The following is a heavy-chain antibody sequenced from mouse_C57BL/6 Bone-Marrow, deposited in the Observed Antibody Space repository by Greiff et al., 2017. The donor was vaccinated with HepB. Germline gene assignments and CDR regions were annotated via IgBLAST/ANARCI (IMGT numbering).Heavy chain of an antibody. V-gene: IGHV14-4*01. CDR2: IDPENGDT. J-gene: IGHJ1*03. Sequence: VQLQQSGAELVRPGASVKLSCTASGFNIKDDYMHWVKQRPEQGLEWIGWIDPENGDTEYASKFQGKATITADTSSNTACLQLSSLTSEDTAVYYCTSIWDWYFDVWGTGTTVTVSS. CDR1: GFNIKDDY. D-gene: IGHD4-1*01. CDR3: TSIWDWYFDV.